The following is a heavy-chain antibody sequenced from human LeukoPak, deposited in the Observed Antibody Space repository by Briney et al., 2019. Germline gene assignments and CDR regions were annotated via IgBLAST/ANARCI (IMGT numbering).Heavy chain of an antibody. CDR2: INSDGSNT. D-gene: IGHD5-18*01. CDR3: ARDRGYNYGPFDY. V-gene: IGHV3-74*01. J-gene: IGHJ4*02. CDR1: EFTFSSFW. Sequence: GGSLRLSCAASEFTFSSFWMHWVRQGPGKGLLWVSRINSDGSNTNYADSVKGRFTISRDNAKNTLYLQMNSLRAEDTAVYYCARDRGYNYGPFDYWGQGTLVTVSS.